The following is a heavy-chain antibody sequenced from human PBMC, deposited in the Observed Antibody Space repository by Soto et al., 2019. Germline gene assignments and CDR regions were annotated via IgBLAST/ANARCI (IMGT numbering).Heavy chain of an antibody. V-gene: IGHV1-24*01. CDR2: FDFEDGET. CDR1: GYTLTELS. J-gene: IGHJ6*02. Sequence: ASVKVSCKVSGYTLTELSMHWVRQAPGKGLEWMGGFDFEDGETIYAQKFQGRVTMTEDTSTDTAYMELSSLRSEDTAVYYCVTSPILQRYANHRYRMYVPTQRTTDTVSS. CDR3: VTSPILQRYANHRYRMYV. D-gene: IGHD3-9*01.